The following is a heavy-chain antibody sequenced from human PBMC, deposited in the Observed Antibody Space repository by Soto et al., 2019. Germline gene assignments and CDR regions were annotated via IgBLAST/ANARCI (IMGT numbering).Heavy chain of an antibody. V-gene: IGHV3-15*07. CDR2: IKGKTDGGTT. J-gene: IGHJ6*02. Sequence: EVQLVESGGGLVKPGESLRLSCAASGFTFTYAWLNWVRQVPGKGLEWVGRIKGKTDGGTTDYAAPVKGRFTISRDDSKNTLYLQMNNLTTEDTAVYYCTTDDHSNSYYRYAMDVWGRGTRVTVPS. CDR1: GFTFTYAW. D-gene: IGHD4-4*01. CDR3: TTDDHSNSYYRYAMDV.